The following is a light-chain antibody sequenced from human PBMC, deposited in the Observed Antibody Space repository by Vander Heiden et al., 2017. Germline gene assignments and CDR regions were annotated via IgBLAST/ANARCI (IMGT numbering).Light chain of an antibody. CDR3: QTWGSRTAV. V-gene: IGLV3-1*01. J-gene: IGLJ1*01. Sequence: YEVTQTPSVSVSPGQTADITCSGDKLGDKYVSWNQQKPGQSPVLVIYEDTKRPSGIPERLSGSRFGNTATLTISGTRAMDEAVYYCQTWGSRTAVFGAGTKVTV. CDR2: EDT. CDR1: KLGDKY.